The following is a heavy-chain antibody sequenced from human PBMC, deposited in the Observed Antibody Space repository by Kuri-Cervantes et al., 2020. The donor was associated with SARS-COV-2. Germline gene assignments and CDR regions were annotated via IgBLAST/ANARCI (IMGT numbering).Heavy chain of an antibody. CDR2: IYYSGST. CDR3: ARTNYYDSSGYYHGARPSRYYFDY. D-gene: IGHD3-22*01. V-gene: IGHV4-39*01. CDR1: GGSISSSSYY. Sequence: SETLSLTCTVSGGSISSSSYYWGWIRQPPGKGLEWIGSIYYSGSTYYNPSLKSRVTISVDTSKNQFSLKLSSVTAADTAVYYCARTNYYDSSGYYHGARPSRYYFDYWGHGTLVTVSS. J-gene: IGHJ4*01.